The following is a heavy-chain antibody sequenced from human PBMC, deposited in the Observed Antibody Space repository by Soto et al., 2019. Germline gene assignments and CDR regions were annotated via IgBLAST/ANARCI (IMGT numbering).Heavy chain of an antibody. V-gene: IGHV4-39*01. Sequence: SSETLSLTCTVSGVSISGSSYYWGWIRQPPGKGLEWIGNIYYSGSTYYNPSLKSRVTISVDTSKNQFSLKLSSVTAADTAAYYCMLGSGWKDFDYWGQGTLVTVPS. CDR2: IYYSGST. J-gene: IGHJ4*02. CDR3: MLGSGWKDFDY. CDR1: GVSISGSSYY. D-gene: IGHD3-22*01.